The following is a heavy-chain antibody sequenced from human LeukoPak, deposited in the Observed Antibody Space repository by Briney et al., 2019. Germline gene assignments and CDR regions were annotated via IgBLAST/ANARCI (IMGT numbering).Heavy chain of an antibody. CDR1: GGSISSYY. CDR3: ARSLGYSYGYDPSYYYYYYMDV. CDR2: IYTSGST. D-gene: IGHD5-18*01. J-gene: IGHJ6*03. Sequence: PETLSLKCTVSGGSISSYYRSWIRQPPGKGLQWIGYIYTSGSTNYNPSLKSRVTISVDTSKNQFSLKLSSVTAADTAVYYCARSLGYSYGYDPSYYYYYYMDVWGKGTTVTVSS. V-gene: IGHV4-4*09.